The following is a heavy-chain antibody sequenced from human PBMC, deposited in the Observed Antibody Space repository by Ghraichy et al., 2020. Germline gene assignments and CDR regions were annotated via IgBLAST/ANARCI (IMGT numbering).Heavy chain of an antibody. Sequence: GGSLRLSCAASGFTFSDYSIHWVRQAPGKGLEWVAAISYDGSNQYYADSVKGRFTISRDKSKNTLYLQMNSLRAEDTAIYYCARVYIPYTTWSLRFDPWCQGTLVTVSS. J-gene: IGHJ5*02. D-gene: IGHD2-2*02. CDR1: GFTFSDYS. CDR3: ARVYIPYTTWSLRFDP. V-gene: IGHV3-30*04. CDR2: ISYDGSNQ.